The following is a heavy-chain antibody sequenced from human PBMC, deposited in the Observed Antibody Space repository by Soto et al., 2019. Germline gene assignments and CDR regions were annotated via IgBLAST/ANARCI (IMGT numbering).Heavy chain of an antibody. Sequence: GGSLRLSCAASGFTVSSNYMSWVRQAPGKGLEWVSVIYSGGSTYYADSVKGRFTISRDNSKNTLYLQMNSLRAEDTAVYYCARGVCSSTSCYAGYYYYMDVWGKGTTVTVSS. J-gene: IGHJ6*03. V-gene: IGHV3-66*01. D-gene: IGHD2-2*01. CDR2: IYSGGST. CDR3: ARGVCSSTSCYAGYYYYMDV. CDR1: GFTVSSNY.